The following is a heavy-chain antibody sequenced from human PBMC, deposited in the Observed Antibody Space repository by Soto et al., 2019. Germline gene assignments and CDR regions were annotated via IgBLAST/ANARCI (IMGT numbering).Heavy chain of an antibody. CDR3: AREQGSIDFPSGFDP. CDR1: GYTFTSYY. D-gene: IGHD2-21*01. CDR2: INPSGGST. J-gene: IGHJ5*02. V-gene: IGHV1-46*03. Sequence: ASVKVSCKASGYTFTSYYMHWVRQAPGQGLEWMGIINPSGGSTSYAQKFQGRVTMTRDTSTSTVYMELSGLRSEDTAVYYCAREQGSIDFPSGFDPWGQGTLVTVSS.